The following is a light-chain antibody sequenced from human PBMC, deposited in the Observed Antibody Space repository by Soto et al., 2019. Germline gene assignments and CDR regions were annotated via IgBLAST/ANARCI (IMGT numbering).Light chain of an antibody. V-gene: IGKV3-20*01. J-gene: IGKJ2*01. Sequence: EIGLTQSPGTLSLSPGERATLSRKASPSISRRHLAWYQQKPGPAPRLLIYAASNRATGIPDRFSGSGSGTDFTLTISRLEPEDFAVYYCQQYGSSSYTFGQGTQLEIK. CDR3: QQYGSSSYT. CDR2: AAS. CDR1: PSISRRH.